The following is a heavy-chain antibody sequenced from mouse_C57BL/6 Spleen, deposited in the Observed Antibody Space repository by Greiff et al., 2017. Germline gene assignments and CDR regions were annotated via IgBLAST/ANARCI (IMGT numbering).Heavy chain of an antibody. J-gene: IGHJ4*01. CDR3: AKKGITTGYAMDY. CDR2: IWRGGST. V-gene: IGHV2-5*01. Sequence: VKLVESGPGLVQPSQSLSITCTVSGFSLTSYGVHWVRQSPGKGLEWLGVIWRGGSTDYNAAFMSRLSITKDNSKSQVFFKMNSLQADDTAIYXCAKKGITTGYAMDYWGQGTSVTVSS. D-gene: IGHD1-1*01. CDR1: GFSLTSYG.